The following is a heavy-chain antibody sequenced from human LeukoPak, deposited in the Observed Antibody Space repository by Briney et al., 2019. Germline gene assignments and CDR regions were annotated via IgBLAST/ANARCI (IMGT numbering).Heavy chain of an antibody. Sequence: ASVKVSCKASGYTFTSYDINWVRQATGQGLEWMGWMNPNSGNTGYAQKFQGRVTMTEDTSTDTAYMELSSLRSEDTAVYYCATTAVASGWYHAFDYWGQGTLVTVSS. J-gene: IGHJ4*02. V-gene: IGHV1-8*01. CDR3: ATTAVASGWYHAFDY. CDR2: MNPNSGNT. D-gene: IGHD6-19*01. CDR1: GYTFTSYD.